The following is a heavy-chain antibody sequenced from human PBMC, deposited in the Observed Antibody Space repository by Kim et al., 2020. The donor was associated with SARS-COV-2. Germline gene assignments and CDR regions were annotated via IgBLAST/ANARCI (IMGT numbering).Heavy chain of an antibody. D-gene: IGHD3-10*01. V-gene: IGHV3-9*01. Sequence: SVKGRFTISRDNAKNSLYLQMNSLRAEDTALYYCAKDMGPHYYGAASTDYWGQGTLVTVSS. CDR3: AKDMGPHYYGAASTDY. J-gene: IGHJ4*02.